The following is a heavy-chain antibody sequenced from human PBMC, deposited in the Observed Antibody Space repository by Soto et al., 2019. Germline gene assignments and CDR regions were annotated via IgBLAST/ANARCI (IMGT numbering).Heavy chain of an antibody. J-gene: IGHJ4*02. V-gene: IGHV3-9*01. CDR3: AKGGPDGFCSGGRCYVDY. CDR1: GFTFDDYA. D-gene: IGHD2-15*01. Sequence: EVQLVESGGGLVQPGRSLRLSCAASGFTFDDYAMHWVRRVPGKGLEWVSSISWNSNIIGYADSVKGRFTISRDNAKNPLYLQMNSLRPKDTALYYCAKGGPDGFCSGGRCYVDYWGQGTLVTVSS. CDR2: ISWNSNII.